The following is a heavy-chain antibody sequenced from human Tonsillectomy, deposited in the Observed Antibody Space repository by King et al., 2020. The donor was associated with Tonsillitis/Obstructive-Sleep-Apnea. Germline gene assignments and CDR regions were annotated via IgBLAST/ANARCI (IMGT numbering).Heavy chain of an antibody. CDR1: RFTFSRYD. CDR2: ISYDGSNK. CDR3: ARALIHPWELQHYFHY. V-gene: IGHV3-30*04. J-gene: IGHJ4*02. Sequence: VQLVESGGGVVQPGRSLRLSCAASRFTFSRYDMHWVRQAPGKGLEWVAIISYDGSNKYYADSLKGRFTISRDNSKNTLYLQMNSLRAEDTAVYFCARALIHPWELQHYFHYWGQGTLVTVSS. D-gene: IGHD1-26*01.